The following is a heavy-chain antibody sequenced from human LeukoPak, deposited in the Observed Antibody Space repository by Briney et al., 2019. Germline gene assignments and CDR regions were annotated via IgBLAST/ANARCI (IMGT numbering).Heavy chain of an antibody. J-gene: IGHJ4*02. Sequence: RGSLRLSCAAPGFTVSSNYMTWVRQAPGKGLEWVSVIYSGGKTYFADSVKGRFTISGDNSKNTLYLQMNSLRAEDTAVYYCARDGRTVTGSHYFDDWGRGTLVTVSS. V-gene: IGHV3-66*01. D-gene: IGHD6-19*01. CDR1: GFTVSSNY. CDR2: IYSGGKT. CDR3: ARDGRTVTGSHYFDD.